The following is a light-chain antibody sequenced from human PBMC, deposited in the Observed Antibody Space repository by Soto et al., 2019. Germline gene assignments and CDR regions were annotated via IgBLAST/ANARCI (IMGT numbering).Light chain of an antibody. CDR2: LNSDVSH. J-gene: IGLJ3*02. CDR1: SGHISYA. CDR3: QTRGTGPV. Sequence: QSVLTQSPSASASPGASVKLTCTLSSGHISYAIAWHQQQPEKRPPYLLNLNSDVSHSKVDGIPDRFSGSSSGSERYLTLSSLQSDDESDYYWQTRGTGPVIGGGTKLTVL. V-gene: IGLV4-69*01.